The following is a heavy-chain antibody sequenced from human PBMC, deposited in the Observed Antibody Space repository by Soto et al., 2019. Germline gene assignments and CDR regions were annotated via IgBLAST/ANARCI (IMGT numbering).Heavy chain of an antibody. CDR1: GFTLSSYA. V-gene: IGHV3-23*01. J-gene: IGHJ4*02. Sequence: GSLRLSCAASGFTLSSYAMRWVRQAPGKGLEWVSSITGSGVSAYYADSVKGRSTISRDNSKNTLYLQLNSLRAEDTAIYYCAKTRGSSGYFLDFWGQGTLVTVSS. CDR3: AKTRGSSGYFLDF. CDR2: ITGSGVSA. D-gene: IGHD3-22*01.